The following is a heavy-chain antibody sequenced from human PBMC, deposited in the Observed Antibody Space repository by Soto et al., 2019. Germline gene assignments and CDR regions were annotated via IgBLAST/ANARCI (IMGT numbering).Heavy chain of an antibody. Sequence: KPSETLSLTCTVSGGSISSYYWSWIQQPPGKGLEWIGYIYYSGSTNYNPSLKSRVTISVDTSKNQFSLKLSSVTAADTAVYYCAREDTVAGMDVWGQGTTVTVSS. CDR2: IYYSGST. CDR3: AREDTVAGMDV. CDR1: GGSISSYY. J-gene: IGHJ6*02. D-gene: IGHD2-15*01. V-gene: IGHV4-59*01.